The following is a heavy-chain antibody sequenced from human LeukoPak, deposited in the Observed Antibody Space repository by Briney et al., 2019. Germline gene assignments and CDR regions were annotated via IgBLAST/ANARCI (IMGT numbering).Heavy chain of an antibody. CDR1: GFTFSSYG. Sequence: PGGSLRLSCAASGFTFSSYGMHWVRQAPGKGLEWVAFIRYDGSNKYYADSVKGRFTISRDNSKNTLYLQMNSLRAEDTAVYYCARHPYLGYCSSTSCPKYIWFDPWGQGTLVTVSS. CDR2: IRYDGSNK. V-gene: IGHV3-30*02. D-gene: IGHD2-2*01. J-gene: IGHJ5*02. CDR3: ARHPYLGYCSSTSCPKYIWFDP.